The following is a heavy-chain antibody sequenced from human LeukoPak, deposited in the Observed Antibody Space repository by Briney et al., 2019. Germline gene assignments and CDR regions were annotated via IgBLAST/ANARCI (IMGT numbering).Heavy chain of an antibody. D-gene: IGHD6-13*01. CDR1: GGTFSGYY. CDR3: ARSNLQQSGLDY. CDR2: INHSGST. V-gene: IGHV4-34*10. J-gene: IGHJ4*02. Sequence: SETLSLTCAVYGGTFSGYYWRWIRQPPGKGLEWIGEINHSGSTNYNPSLKSRLTISVDTSKNQLNLKLGSVTAVDTAVYYCARSNLQQSGLDYWGQGTLVTVSS.